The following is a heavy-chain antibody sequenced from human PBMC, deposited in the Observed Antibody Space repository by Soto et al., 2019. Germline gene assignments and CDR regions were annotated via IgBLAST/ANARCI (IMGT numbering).Heavy chain of an antibody. CDR1: EVSISTYG. J-gene: IGHJ4*02. D-gene: IGHD5-12*01. Sequence: RQSCRVSEVSISTYGVHRFSKTPGKGLEWVAVISYEGSNKYYADSVKGRFTISRDNSKNTLYLQMSSLRAEDTAVYYCARRPYSGDDFFDYWGQGTLVSVSS. V-gene: IGHV3-30*03. CDR2: ISYEGSNK. CDR3: ARRPYSGDDFFDY.